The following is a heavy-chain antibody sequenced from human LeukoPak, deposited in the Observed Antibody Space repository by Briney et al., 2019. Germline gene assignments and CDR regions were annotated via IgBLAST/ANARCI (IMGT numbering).Heavy chain of an antibody. CDR1: GFTFSSYW. J-gene: IGHJ4*02. CDR3: ARDQGGILTGYYTEFDY. V-gene: IGHV3-74*01. D-gene: IGHD3-9*01. Sequence: GGSLRLSCAASGFTFSSYWMHWARQAPGKGLVWVSRINSDGSSTSYADSVKGRFTISRDNAKNTLYLQMNSLRAEDTAVYYCARDQGGILTGYYTEFDYWGQGTLVTVSS. CDR2: INSDGSST.